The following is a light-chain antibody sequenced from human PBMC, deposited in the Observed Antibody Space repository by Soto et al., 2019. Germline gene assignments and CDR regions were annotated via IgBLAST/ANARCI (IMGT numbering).Light chain of an antibody. CDR1: QSLVHSDGNTY. V-gene: IGKV2-24*01. Sequence: DLVLTQTPLSSPVTLGQLTSSSCRSSQSLVHSDGNTYLNWLQQRPGQPPRLLIYEVSNRFSGVPDRFSGSGAGTDFTLEISRVEAEDVGVYYCMQTTRFPLTFGGGTKVEIK. CDR2: EVS. CDR3: MQTTRFPLT. J-gene: IGKJ4*01.